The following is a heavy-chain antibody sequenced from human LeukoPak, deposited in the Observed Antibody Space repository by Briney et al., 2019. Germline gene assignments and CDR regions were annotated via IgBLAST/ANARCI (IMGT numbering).Heavy chain of an antibody. CDR1: GFTFSSYG. CDR2: IRYDGSIK. J-gene: IGHJ4*02. Sequence: GGSLRLSCAASGFTFSSYGMHWVRQAPGKGLEWVAFIRYDGSIKYYADSMKARFTISRDNSKNTLYLQMNSLRAEDTAVYYCAKDDDGSNYFDYWGQGTLVTVSS. D-gene: IGHD4/OR15-4a*01. V-gene: IGHV3-30*02. CDR3: AKDDDGSNYFDY.